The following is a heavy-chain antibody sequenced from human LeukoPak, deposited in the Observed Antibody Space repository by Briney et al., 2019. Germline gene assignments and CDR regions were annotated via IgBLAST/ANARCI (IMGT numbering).Heavy chain of an antibody. Sequence: GGSLRLSCAASGFTFDDYAMSWVRQAPGKGLEWVSGINWNGGSTGYADSVKGRFTISRDNAKNSLYLQMNSLRAEDTALYYCAKGWGGYCSSTSCLRQGLLDYYMDVWGKGTTVTISS. V-gene: IGHV3-20*04. CDR1: GFTFDDYA. CDR3: AKGWGGYCSSTSCLRQGLLDYYMDV. CDR2: INWNGGST. D-gene: IGHD2-2*01. J-gene: IGHJ6*03.